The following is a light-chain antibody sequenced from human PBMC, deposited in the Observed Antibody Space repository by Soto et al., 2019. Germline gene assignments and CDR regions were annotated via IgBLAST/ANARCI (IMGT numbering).Light chain of an antibody. CDR2: EVS. V-gene: IGLV2-14*01. CDR3: SSYTSSSTLNYV. J-gene: IGLJ1*01. Sequence: HYVLPQPASVSGSPGQSITISCTGTDSDVGAYNYVSWYQQHPDKAPKLMIYEVSNRPSGVSDRFSGSKSGNTASLTISGLQAEDEADYYCSSYTSSSTLNYVFGTGTKVTVL. CDR1: DSDVGAYNY.